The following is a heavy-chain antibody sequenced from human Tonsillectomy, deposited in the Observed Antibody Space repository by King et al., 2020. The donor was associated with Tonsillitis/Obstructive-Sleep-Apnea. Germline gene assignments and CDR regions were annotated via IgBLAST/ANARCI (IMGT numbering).Heavy chain of an antibody. J-gene: IGHJ5*02. V-gene: IGHV3-23*04. CDR1: GFTFSSYA. CDR2: ISGSGGST. D-gene: IGHD2-21*02. Sequence: VQLVESGGGLVQPGGSLRLSCAASGFTFSSYAMSWVRQAPGKGLEWVSAISGSGGSTYYADSVKGRFTISRDNSKNTLYLQMNSLRAEDTAVYYCAKEYLNLLAYCGGVCDPGFDTWGQGTLVTVSS. CDR3: AKEYLNLLAYCGGVCDPGFDT.